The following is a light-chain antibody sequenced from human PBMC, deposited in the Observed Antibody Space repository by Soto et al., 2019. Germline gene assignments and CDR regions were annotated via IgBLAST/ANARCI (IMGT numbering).Light chain of an antibody. CDR2: AAS. CDR3: QQRYSTPPFT. Sequence: EIQMTQSPSSLSSSVGERVTITCRASQSISSYLTWYQQKPRKAPKLLIYAASSLQSGVPSRFSGSGSGTDFTLTISSLQPEDVATYYCQQRYSTPPFTFGPGTKVEIK. V-gene: IGKV1-39*01. CDR1: QSISSY. J-gene: IGKJ3*01.